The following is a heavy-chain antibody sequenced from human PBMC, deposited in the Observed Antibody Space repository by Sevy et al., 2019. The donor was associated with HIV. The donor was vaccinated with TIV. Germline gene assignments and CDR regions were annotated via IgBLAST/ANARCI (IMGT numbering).Heavy chain of an antibody. J-gene: IGHJ4*02. V-gene: IGHV3-23*01. Sequence: GGSLRLSCVGSGFTFNNHAMSWVRQAPGKGLEWVSSISGSGGTINYAYSVKGRYTVSRDNFKYTLHLQMNSLRPEDTAFYFCAKARGKYSYGYDYFDYWGQGTLVTVSS. CDR2: ISGSGGTI. D-gene: IGHD5-18*01. CDR3: AKARGKYSYGYDYFDY. CDR1: GFTFNNHA.